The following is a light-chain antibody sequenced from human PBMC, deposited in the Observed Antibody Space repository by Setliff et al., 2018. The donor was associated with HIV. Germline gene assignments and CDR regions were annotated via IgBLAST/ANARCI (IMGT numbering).Light chain of an antibody. CDR3: SSYKTGNTLV. CDR2: EVI. V-gene: IGLV2-14*02. Sequence: QSALAQPASVSGSPGQSITISCTGTSSDVGGHNLVSWYQQHPGRAPKLMIFEVINRPSGVSDRFSGSKSGNTASLTISGLQAEDEADYYCSSYKTGNTLVFGGGTKVTVL. CDR1: SSDVGGHNL. J-gene: IGLJ3*02.